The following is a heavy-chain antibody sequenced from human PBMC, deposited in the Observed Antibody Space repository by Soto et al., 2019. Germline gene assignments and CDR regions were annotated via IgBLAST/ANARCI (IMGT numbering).Heavy chain of an antibody. J-gene: IGHJ4*02. V-gene: IGHV1-69*01. CDR3: ARDGGRHSGGMDY. D-gene: IGHD1-26*01. CDR2: IIPIFGTA. Sequence: QVQLVQSGAEVKKPGSSVQVSCKASGGTFSSYSINWVRQAPGQGLEWMGEIIPIFGTAKYAQKFQGRVTITADESTSTAYMELSSLRSEDTAVYYCARDGGRHSGGMDYWGLGTLVTVSS. CDR1: GGTFSSYS.